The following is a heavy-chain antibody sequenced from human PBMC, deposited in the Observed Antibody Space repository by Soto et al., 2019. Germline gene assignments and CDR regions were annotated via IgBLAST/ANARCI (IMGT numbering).Heavy chain of an antibody. Sequence: QVQLVQSGAEVKTPGASVKVSCKASGYTFATYDMNWVRQAPGQGLEWMGWMNPNSGNTGYAQKFQGRLTMTRDTALSVAYMELSSLRNEDTAVYYCARSDGYNFNWLDSWGQGTLVTVSA. V-gene: IGHV1-8*01. CDR3: ARSDGYNFNWLDS. CDR2: MNPNSGNT. J-gene: IGHJ5*01. CDR1: GYTFATYD. D-gene: IGHD2-21*01.